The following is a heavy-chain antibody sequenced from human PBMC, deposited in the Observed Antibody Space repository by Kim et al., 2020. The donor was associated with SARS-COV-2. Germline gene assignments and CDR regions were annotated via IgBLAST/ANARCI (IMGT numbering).Heavy chain of an antibody. Sequence: SETLSLTCTVSGGSISSYYWSWIRQPPGKGLEWIGYIYYSGSTNYNPSLKSRVTISVDTSKNQFSLKLSSVTAADTAVYYCARATKYYYYGMDVWGQGTTVTVSS. CDR3: ARATKYYYYGMDV. CDR2: IYYSGST. CDR1: GGSISSYY. V-gene: IGHV4-59*01. J-gene: IGHJ6*02.